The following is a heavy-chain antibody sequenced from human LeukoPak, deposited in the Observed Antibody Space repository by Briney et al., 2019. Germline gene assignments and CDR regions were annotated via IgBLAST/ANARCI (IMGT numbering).Heavy chain of an antibody. CDR3: ARSGGYSYGYSS. V-gene: IGHV3-11*01. Sequence: GGSLRLSCAASGFTFSDYYMSWIRQAPGKGLERVSYISSSGSTTYYADSAKGRFTISRDNAKNSLYLQMSSLRAEDTAVYYCARSGGYSYGYSSWGQGTLVTVSS. CDR1: GFTFSDYY. CDR2: ISSSGSTT. J-gene: IGHJ5*02. D-gene: IGHD5-18*01.